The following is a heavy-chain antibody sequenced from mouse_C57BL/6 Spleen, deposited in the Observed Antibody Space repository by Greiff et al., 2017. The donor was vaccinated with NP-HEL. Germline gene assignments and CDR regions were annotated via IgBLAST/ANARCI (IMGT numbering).Heavy chain of an antibody. J-gene: IGHJ4*01. V-gene: IGHV1-64*01. D-gene: IGHD2-4*01. Sequence: VQLKQPGAELVKPGASVKLSCKASGYTFTSYWMHWVKQRPGQGLEWIGMIHPNSGSTNYNEKFKSKATLTVDKSSSTAYMQLSSLTSEDSAVYYCARERDDYDGIPYYYAMDYWGQGTSVTVSS. CDR2: IHPNSGST. CDR3: ARERDDYDGIPYYYAMDY. CDR1: GYTFTSYW.